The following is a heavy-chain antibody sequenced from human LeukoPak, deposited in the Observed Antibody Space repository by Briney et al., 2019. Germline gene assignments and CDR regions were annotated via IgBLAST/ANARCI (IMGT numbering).Heavy chain of an antibody. Sequence: PSETLSLTCTVSGGSISSSSYYWGWIRQPPGKGLEWIGSIYYSGSTYYNPSLKSRVTISVDTSKNQFSLKLSSVTAADTAVYYCARGREGRGYDAFDIWGQGTMVTVSS. CDR1: GGSISSSSYY. D-gene: IGHD5-12*01. V-gene: IGHV4-39*07. J-gene: IGHJ3*02. CDR3: ARGREGRGYDAFDI. CDR2: IYYSGST.